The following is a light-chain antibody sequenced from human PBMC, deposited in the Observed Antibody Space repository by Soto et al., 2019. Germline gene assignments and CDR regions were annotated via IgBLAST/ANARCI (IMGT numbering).Light chain of an antibody. Sequence: IQMTQSPSTLSASVGDRVTITCRASQTISYWLAWYQQKPGKALKLLIYYASTLESGVQARYSGRGSGTEFTLTISGLQPDDFATYECQQYNSYLYTFGQRTKQEIK. CDR1: QTISYW. CDR2: YAS. V-gene: IGKV1-5*01. J-gene: IGKJ2*01. CDR3: QQYNSYLYT.